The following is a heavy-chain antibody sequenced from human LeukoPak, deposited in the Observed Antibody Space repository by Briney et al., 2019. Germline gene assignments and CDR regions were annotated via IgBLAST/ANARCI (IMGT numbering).Heavy chain of an antibody. Sequence: QPGGSLRLSCAASGFTFSSYAMNWVRQAPGKGLEWVSLISAGAGVTFDANSVTVRFTISRDNSKNLVYLQMNSLRVEDTAVYYCAKMGEVPNYHEKDYYFYYYGMDVWGQGTTVTVSS. CDR1: GFTFSSYA. CDR3: AKMGEVPNYHEKDYYFYYYGMDV. J-gene: IGHJ6*02. V-gene: IGHV3-23*01. D-gene: IGHD2/OR15-2a*01. CDR2: ISAGAGVT.